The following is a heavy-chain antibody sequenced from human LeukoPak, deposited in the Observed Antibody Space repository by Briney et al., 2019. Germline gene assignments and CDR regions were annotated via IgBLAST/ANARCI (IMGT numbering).Heavy chain of an antibody. J-gene: IGHJ4*02. CDR3: AREDYGVYHGYYFDY. Sequence: GASVKVSCKASGGTFSRYAISWVRQAPGHGLEWMGGIIPIFGTAKYAQKFQGRVTITADESSSTAYMELSSLRSEDTAVYYCAREDYGVYHGYYFDYWGQGTLVTVSS. CDR1: GGTFSRYA. CDR2: IIPIFGTA. V-gene: IGHV1-69*13. D-gene: IGHD4-17*01.